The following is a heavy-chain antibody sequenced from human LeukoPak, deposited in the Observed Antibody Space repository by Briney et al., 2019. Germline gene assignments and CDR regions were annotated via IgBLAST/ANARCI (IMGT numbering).Heavy chain of an antibody. V-gene: IGHV1-46*01. Sequence: RASVKVSCKASGYTFTSHYMHWVQQAPGQGLEWMGLINPSGSSTLYAQKFQGRVTMTRDMSTTTDYMELSSLRSEDTAVYYCARDNSVGDIAWWFDPWGQGTLVTVSS. CDR1: GYTFTSHY. D-gene: IGHD3-16*02. J-gene: IGHJ5*02. CDR3: ARDNSVGDIAWWFDP. CDR2: INPSGSST.